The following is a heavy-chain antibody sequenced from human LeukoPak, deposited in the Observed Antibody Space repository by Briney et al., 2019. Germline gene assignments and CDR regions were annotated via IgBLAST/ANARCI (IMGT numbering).Heavy chain of an antibody. CDR3: ARRSQLGDWFDP. D-gene: IGHD3-16*01. Sequence: GASVKVSCKASGYTFTSYGISWVRQAPGQGLEWMGGIIPIFGTANYAQKFQGRVTITADESTSTAYMELSSLRSEDTAVYYCARRSQLGDWFDPWGQGTLVTVSS. CDR2: IIPIFGTA. CDR1: GYTFTSYG. V-gene: IGHV1-69*13. J-gene: IGHJ5*02.